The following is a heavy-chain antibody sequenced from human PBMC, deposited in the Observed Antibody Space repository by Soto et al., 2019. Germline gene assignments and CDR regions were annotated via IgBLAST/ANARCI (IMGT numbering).Heavy chain of an antibody. V-gene: IGHV3-30-3*01. CDR1: GFTFSSYA. D-gene: IGHD6-13*01. J-gene: IGHJ5*02. Sequence: PGGSLRLSCAASGFTFSSYAMHWVRQAPGKGLEWVAVISYDGSNKYYADSVKGRFTISRDNSKNTLYLQMNSLRAEDTTVYYCARGASSSWYHWFDPWGQGTLVTVSS. CDR2: ISYDGSNK. CDR3: ARGASSSWYHWFDP.